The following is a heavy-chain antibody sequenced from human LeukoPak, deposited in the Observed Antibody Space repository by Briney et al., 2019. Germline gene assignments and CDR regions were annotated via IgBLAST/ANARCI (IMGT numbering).Heavy chain of an antibody. D-gene: IGHD4-17*01. CDR2: ISGSGGST. Sequence: PGGSLRLSCPASGFTFSSYAMSWVRQAPGKGLDGVSAISGSGGSTYYAGSVKGRFTISRDNSKNTLYLKMNSMRAEDTAVYYCAKLRDGDPVGYFDYWGQGTLVTVSS. V-gene: IGHV3-23*01. CDR1: GFTFSSYA. CDR3: AKLRDGDPVGYFDY. J-gene: IGHJ4*02.